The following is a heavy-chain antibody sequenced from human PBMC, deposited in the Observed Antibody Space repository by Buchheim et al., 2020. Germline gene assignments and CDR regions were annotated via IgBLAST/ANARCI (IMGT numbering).Heavy chain of an antibody. CDR1: GGSISSGGYY. J-gene: IGHJ5*02. V-gene: IGHV4-31*03. D-gene: IGHD1-26*01. Sequence: QVQLQESGPGLVKPSQTLSLTCTVSGGSISSGGYYWSWIRQHPGKGLEWIGDIYYSGSTYYNPSLKIRVTITLDQLKNPFSLKLSSVTAADTAVYYCARGLASKASLLWELSEFDPWGQGTL. CDR3: ARGLASKASLLWELSEFDP. CDR2: IYYSGST.